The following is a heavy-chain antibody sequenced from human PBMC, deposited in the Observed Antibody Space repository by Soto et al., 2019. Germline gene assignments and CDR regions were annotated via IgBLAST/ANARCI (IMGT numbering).Heavy chain of an antibody. CDR2: ISAYNGNT. CDR3: ARQPVAGNAFFDY. D-gene: IGHD6-19*01. J-gene: IGHJ4*02. CDR1: GYTFTSYG. Sequence: QVQLVQSGAEVKKPGASVKVSCKASGYTFTSYGISWVRQAPGQGLEWMGWISAYNGNTNYAQKVQGRVTMTTDTSTIIAYMGLRSLSSDDTAVYYCARQPVAGNAFFDYWGQGTLVTVSS. V-gene: IGHV1-18*01.